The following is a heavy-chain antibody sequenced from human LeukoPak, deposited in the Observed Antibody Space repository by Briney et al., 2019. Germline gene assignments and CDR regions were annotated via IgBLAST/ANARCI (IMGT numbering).Heavy chain of an antibody. D-gene: IGHD1-26*01. CDR1: GGSISSSNW. Sequence: PSGTLSLTCAVSGGSISSSNWWSWVRQPPGKGLEWIGEIYHSGSTNYNPSLKSRVTISVDKSKNQFSLKLSSVTAADTAVYYCAREPFYDEGATLFDYWGQGTLVTVSS. J-gene: IGHJ4*02. V-gene: IGHV4-4*02. CDR3: AREPFYDEGATLFDY. CDR2: IYHSGST.